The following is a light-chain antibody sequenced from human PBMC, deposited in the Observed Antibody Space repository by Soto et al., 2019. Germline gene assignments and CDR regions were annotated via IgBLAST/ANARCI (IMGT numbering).Light chain of an antibody. V-gene: IGKV3-15*01. Sequence: EIVMTQSPATLSVSPGETATLSCRASQSVGSAVAWYQHKPGQAPRLLIVGASIRATGVPGRFSGGGSGTEFTLTISSLQSEDFAVYYCQQYKNWPPLIFRGGTTVEIK. CDR3: QQYKNWPPLI. CDR2: GAS. CDR1: QSVGSA. J-gene: IGKJ4*01.